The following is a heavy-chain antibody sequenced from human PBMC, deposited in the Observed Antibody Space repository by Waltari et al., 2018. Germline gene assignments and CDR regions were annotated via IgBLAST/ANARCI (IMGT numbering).Heavy chain of an antibody. CDR3: ARGIAAAVD. D-gene: IGHD6-13*01. CDR1: GGSFRGYY. V-gene: IGHV4-34*01. Sequence: QVQLQQWGAGQVKPSETLSLTCTVYGGSFRGYYWGWIRQPPWKGLEWIGEINHSGSTNYNPSLKSRVTISVDTSKNQFSLKLSSVTAADTAVYYCARGIAAAVDWGQGTLVTVSS. J-gene: IGHJ4*02. CDR2: INHSGST.